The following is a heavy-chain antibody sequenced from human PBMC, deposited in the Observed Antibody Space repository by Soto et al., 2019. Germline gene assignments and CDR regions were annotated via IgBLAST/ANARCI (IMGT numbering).Heavy chain of an antibody. D-gene: IGHD2-15*01. CDR1: GGSFSGYY. CDR2: INHSGST. V-gene: IGHV4-34*01. CDR3: AISLVVAAQQRHVDY. Sequence: QVQLQQWGAGLLKPSETLSLTCAVYGGSFSGYYWSWIRQPPGKGLEWIGEINHSGSTNYNPSLKVRVTISVDTSKDQFALLLGSVTAAYTSVYYCAISLVVAAQQRHVDYSGQGTRVIVSS. J-gene: IGHJ4*02.